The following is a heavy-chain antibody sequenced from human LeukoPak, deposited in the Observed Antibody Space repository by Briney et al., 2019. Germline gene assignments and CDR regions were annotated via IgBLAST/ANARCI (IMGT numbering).Heavy chain of an antibody. J-gene: IGHJ5*02. CDR1: GYTFTSYD. Sequence: ASVKVSCKASGYTFTSYDINWVRQATGQGLEWVGWMNPNSGNTGYAQKFQGRVTMTRNTSISTAYMELSSLRSEHTAVYYCASLLDYGDYVPRPWGQGTLVTVSS. CDR3: ASLLDYGDYVPRP. D-gene: IGHD4-17*01. V-gene: IGHV1-8*01. CDR2: MNPNSGNT.